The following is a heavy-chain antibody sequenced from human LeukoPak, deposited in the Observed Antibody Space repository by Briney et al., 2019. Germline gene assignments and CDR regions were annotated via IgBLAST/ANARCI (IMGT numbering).Heavy chain of an antibody. CDR3: ATRRRIDY. V-gene: IGHV3-7*05. Sequence: GGSLRLSCAASGFTFSSYEMNWVRQAPGKGLEWVANIKEDGSEKYYVDSVKGRFTISRDNAKNSLYLQMNSLRAEDMAVYYCATRRRIDYWGQGTLVTVSS. J-gene: IGHJ4*02. CDR1: GFTFSSYE. CDR2: IKEDGSEK.